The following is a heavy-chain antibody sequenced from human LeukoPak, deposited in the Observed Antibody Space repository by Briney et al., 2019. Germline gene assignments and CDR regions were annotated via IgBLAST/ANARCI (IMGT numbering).Heavy chain of an antibody. CDR2: ISSSSSYI. V-gene: IGHV3-21*01. CDR1: GFTFSSYS. J-gene: IGHJ6*04. Sequence: GGSLRLSCAASGFTFSSYSMNWVRQAPGKGLEWVSSISSSSSYIYYADSVKGRFTISRDNAKNPLYLQMNSLRAEDTAVYYCARGRYCSSTSCYSYGMDVWGKGTTVTVSS. D-gene: IGHD2-2*01. CDR3: ARGRYCSSTSCYSYGMDV.